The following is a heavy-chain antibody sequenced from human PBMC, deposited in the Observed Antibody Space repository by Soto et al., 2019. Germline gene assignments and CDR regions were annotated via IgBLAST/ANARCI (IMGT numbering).Heavy chain of an antibody. D-gene: IGHD2-2*01. Sequence: QVQLVQSGAEVKKPGSSVKVSGKASGGTFSSYAISWVRQAPGQGLEWMGGIIPIFGTANYAQKFQGRVTSTADESTSTAYMELSSLRSEDTAVYYCARVPARGATILQHWYFDLWGRGTLVTVSS. CDR3: ARVPARGATILQHWYFDL. V-gene: IGHV1-69*12. CDR1: GGTFSSYA. J-gene: IGHJ2*01. CDR2: IIPIFGTA.